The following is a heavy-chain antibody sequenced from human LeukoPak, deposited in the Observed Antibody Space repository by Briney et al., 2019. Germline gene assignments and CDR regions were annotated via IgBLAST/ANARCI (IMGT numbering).Heavy chain of an antibody. Sequence: ASVKVSCKASGYTFTGYYMHWVRRAPGQGLEWMGWINPNSGGTNSAQKFQGRVTMTRDTSISTAHMELSRLRSDDTAVYYCARGGYYDSSAYRVLDYWGQGTLVTVPS. D-gene: IGHD3-22*01. V-gene: IGHV1-2*02. CDR1: GYTFTGYY. CDR2: INPNSGGT. J-gene: IGHJ4*02. CDR3: ARGGYYDSSAYRVLDY.